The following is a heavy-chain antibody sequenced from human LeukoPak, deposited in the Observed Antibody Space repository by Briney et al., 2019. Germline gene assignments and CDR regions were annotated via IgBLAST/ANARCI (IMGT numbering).Heavy chain of an antibody. D-gene: IGHD3-10*01. V-gene: IGHV3-23*01. J-gene: IGHJ3*02. CDR3: AKDRESTYGLGAFDM. CDR1: GFTFSNYA. CDR2: ISSSGGST. Sequence: GGSVRVSCAASGFTFSNYAMIWVRQAPGNGLDWVSTISSSGGSTYYADSVKGRFTISRDNSKNTLYLQMNSLRAEDTALYYCAKDRESTYGLGAFDMWGQGTMVTVSS.